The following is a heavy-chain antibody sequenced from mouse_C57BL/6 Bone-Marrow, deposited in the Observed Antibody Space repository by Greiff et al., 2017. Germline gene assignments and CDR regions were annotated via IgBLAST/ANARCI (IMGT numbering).Heavy chain of an antibody. J-gene: IGHJ4*01. D-gene: IGHD1-1*01. CDR3: ARHVDYDYARDY. CDR2: ISNLAYSI. CDR1: GFTFSDYG. Sequence: EVMLVESGGGLVQPGGSLKLSCAASGFTFSDYGMAWVRQAPRKGPEWVAFISNLAYSIYYADTVTGRFTISRENAKNTLYLEMSSLRSEDTAMYYCARHVDYDYARDYWGQGTSVTVSS. V-gene: IGHV5-15*01.